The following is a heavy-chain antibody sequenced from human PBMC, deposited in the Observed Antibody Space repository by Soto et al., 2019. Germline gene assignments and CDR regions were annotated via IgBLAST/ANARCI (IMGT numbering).Heavy chain of an antibody. CDR2: INHSGST. D-gene: IGHD1-26*01. CDR3: ARPIVGARSDRWFDP. CDR1: GGSFSGYY. Sequence: SETLSLTCAVYGGSFSGYYWSWIRQPPGKGLEWIGEINHSGSTNYNPSLKSRVTISVDTSKNQFSLKLSSVTAADTAVYYCARPIVGARSDRWFDPWGQGTLVT. J-gene: IGHJ5*02. V-gene: IGHV4-34*01.